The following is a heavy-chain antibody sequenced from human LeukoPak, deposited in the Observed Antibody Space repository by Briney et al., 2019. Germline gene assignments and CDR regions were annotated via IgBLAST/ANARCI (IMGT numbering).Heavy chain of an antibody. J-gene: IGHJ6*03. V-gene: IGHV1-8*03. CDR1: GYTFTSYD. D-gene: IGHD3-3*01. Sequence: GASVKVSCKASGYTFTSYDINWVRQAPGQGLEWMGWMNPNSGNTGYAQKFQGRVTITRNTSISTAYMELSSLRSEDTAVYYCARGIRFDFWSGYSSYYYYMDAWGKGTTVTVSS. CDR2: MNPNSGNT. CDR3: ARGIRFDFWSGYSSYYYYMDA.